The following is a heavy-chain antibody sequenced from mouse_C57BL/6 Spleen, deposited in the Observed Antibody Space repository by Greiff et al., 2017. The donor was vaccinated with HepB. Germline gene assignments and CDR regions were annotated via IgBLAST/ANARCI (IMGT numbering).Heavy chain of an antibody. J-gene: IGHJ4*01. CDR2: IDPYSGGT. CDR3: ARLGDNWACAMDY. CDR1: GYTFTRYY. D-gene: IGHD4-1*01. V-gene: IGHV1-72*01. Sequence: QVQLQQSGAELVKPGASVKLSCKASGYTFTRYYMHWVKQSPGRGLEWIGGIDPYSGGTKYNEKFKGKATLTVDKPSSTAYMELNSLTSEDSAVYYCARLGDNWACAMDYWGQGTSVTVSS.